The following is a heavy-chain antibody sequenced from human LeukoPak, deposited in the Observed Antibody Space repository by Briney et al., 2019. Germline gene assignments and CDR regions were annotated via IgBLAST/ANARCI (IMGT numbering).Heavy chain of an antibody. V-gene: IGHV3-48*01. CDR1: GFTFNTYS. CDR3: ARKNYDKMDV. J-gene: IGHJ6*03. Sequence: PGGSLRLSCGRPGFTFNTYSMNWVRQAPGKGLECISYISVSGNSMQYADSVKGRFSISRDSAKNSLYLQMNNLRAEDTAVYYCARKNYDKMDVWVEGTTVTVSS. CDR2: ISVSGNSM.